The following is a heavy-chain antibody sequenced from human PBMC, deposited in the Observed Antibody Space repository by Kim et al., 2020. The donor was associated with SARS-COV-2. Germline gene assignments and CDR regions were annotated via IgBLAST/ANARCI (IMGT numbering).Heavy chain of an antibody. CDR1: GGTFSSHA. CDR2: IILILGTA. J-gene: IGHJ6*02. CDR3: ARDLRYYYSYGMDV. V-gene: IGHV1-69*13. Sequence: SVKVSCKASGGTFSSHAISWVRQAPGQGLEWMGGIILILGTANYAQKFQGRVTITADESTSTAYMELGSLRSEDTAVYYCARDLRYYYSYGMDVWGQGTTVTVSS.